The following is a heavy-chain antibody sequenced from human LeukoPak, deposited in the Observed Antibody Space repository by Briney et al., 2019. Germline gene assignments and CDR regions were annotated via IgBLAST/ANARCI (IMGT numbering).Heavy chain of an antibody. J-gene: IGHJ4*02. Sequence: SETLSLTCTVSGGSISSGSYYWSWIRQPAGKGLEWIGRIYTSGSTNYNPSLKSRVTISVDTSKNQFSLKLSSVTAADTAVYYCARMDEVPAAIDYWGQGTLVTVSS. CDR3: ARMDEVPAAIDY. V-gene: IGHV4-61*02. D-gene: IGHD2-2*01. CDR2: IYTSGST. CDR1: GGSISSGSYY.